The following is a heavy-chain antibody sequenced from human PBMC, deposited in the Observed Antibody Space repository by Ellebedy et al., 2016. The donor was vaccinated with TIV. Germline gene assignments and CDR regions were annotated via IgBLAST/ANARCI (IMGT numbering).Heavy chain of an antibody. CDR2: INHSGST. J-gene: IGHJ3*02. CDR3: ARAGYYGSGTYGAFAI. D-gene: IGHD3-10*01. V-gene: IGHV4-39*02. CDR1: GGSISSSSYY. Sequence: GSLRLSXTVSGGSISSSSYYWTWMRQPPGKGLEWIGEINHSGSTNYSPSLERRVSISLDTSKNRFSLKLNSVTAADTAVYYCARAGYYGSGTYGAFAIWGQGTMVTVSS.